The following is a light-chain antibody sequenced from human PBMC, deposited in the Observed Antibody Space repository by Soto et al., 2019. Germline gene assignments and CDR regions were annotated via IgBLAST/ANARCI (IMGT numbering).Light chain of an antibody. Sequence: QSALRQTPSMSVPPGQRVTISCTGRSSNIGAGYDVHCYQHLPGTAPKLLIYGTTNRPSGVPDRFSGSKSGISASLAITGLQAEDEADYYCHSYDSSLSASVFGAGTKVTVL. V-gene: IGLV1-40*01. J-gene: IGLJ1*01. CDR2: GTT. CDR1: SSNIGAGYD. CDR3: HSYDSSLSASV.